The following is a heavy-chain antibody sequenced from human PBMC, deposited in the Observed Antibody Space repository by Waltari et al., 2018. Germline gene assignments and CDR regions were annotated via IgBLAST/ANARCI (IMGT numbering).Heavy chain of an antibody. CDR1: GGTFSSYA. V-gene: IGHV1-69*01. D-gene: IGHD3-10*01. CDR2: IIPIFGTA. CDR3: ARDLVGGGSGSYYRGDFDY. Sequence: QVQLVQSGAEVKKPGSSVKVSCKASGGTFSSYAISWVRQAPGQGLEWMGGIIPIFGTANYAQKFQGRVTITADESTSTAYMELSSLRSEDTAVYYCARDLVGGGSGSYYRGDFDYWGQGTLVTVSS. J-gene: IGHJ4*02.